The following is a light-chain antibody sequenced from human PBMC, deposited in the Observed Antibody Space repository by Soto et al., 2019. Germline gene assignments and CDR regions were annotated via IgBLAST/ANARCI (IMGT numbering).Light chain of an antibody. CDR1: QTIIGY. J-gene: IGKJ1*01. CDR3: QQSYSTPPWT. CDR2: AAS. V-gene: IGKV1-39*01. Sequence: DIQMTQSPSSLSASIGDSVTITCRASQTIIGYLNWYQQKPGKAPRLLINAASSLQSGVPSRFSGSGSGTDFTLTISSLQPEDFATYYCQQSYSTPPWTFGQGTKVDIK.